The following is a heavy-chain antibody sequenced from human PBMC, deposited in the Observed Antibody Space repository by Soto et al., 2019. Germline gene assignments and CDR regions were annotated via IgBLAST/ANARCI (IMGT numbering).Heavy chain of an antibody. CDR3: ASALFLEWYYFDY. J-gene: IGHJ4*02. D-gene: IGHD3-3*01. Sequence: SETLSLTSAVSGYSISSGYYWGWIREPPGKGLEWIGSIYHSGSTYYNPSLKSRVTISVDTSKNQFSLKLSSVTAADTAVYYCASALFLEWYYFDYWGQGTLVTVSS. CDR2: IYHSGST. CDR1: GYSISSGYY. V-gene: IGHV4-38-2*01.